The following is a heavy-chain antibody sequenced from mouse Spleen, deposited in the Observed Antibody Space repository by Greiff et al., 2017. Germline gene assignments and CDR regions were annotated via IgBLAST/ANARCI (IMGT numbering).Heavy chain of an antibody. V-gene: IGHV3-2*02. D-gene: IGHD2-10*01. CDR1: GYSITSDYA. Sequence: EVQLVESGPGLVKPSQSLSLTCTVPGYSITSDYAWNWIRQFPGNKLEWMGYISYSGSTSYNPSLKSRISITRDTSKNQFFLQLNSVTTEDTATYYCARDPPTGPHFDYWGQGTTLTVSS. J-gene: IGHJ2*01. CDR2: ISYSGST. CDR3: ARDPPTGPHFDY.